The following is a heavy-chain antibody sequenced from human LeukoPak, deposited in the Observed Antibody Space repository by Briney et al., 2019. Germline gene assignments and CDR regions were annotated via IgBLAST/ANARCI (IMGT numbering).Heavy chain of an antibody. CDR2: ISSSSSYI. CDR1: GFTFSSYS. Sequence: GGSLRLSCAASGFTFSSYSMNWVRQAPGKGLEWVSSISSSSSYIYYADSVKGRFTISRDNAKNSLYLQMNSLRAEDTAVYYCARGLITFYDSSGYWGQGTLVTVSS. V-gene: IGHV3-21*01. D-gene: IGHD3-22*01. J-gene: IGHJ4*02. CDR3: ARGLITFYDSSGY.